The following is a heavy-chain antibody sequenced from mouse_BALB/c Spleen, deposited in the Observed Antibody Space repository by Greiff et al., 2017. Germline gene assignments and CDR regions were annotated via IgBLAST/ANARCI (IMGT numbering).Heavy chain of an antibody. J-gene: IGHJ3*01. V-gene: IGHV1S137*01. D-gene: IGHD2-2*01. CDR2: ISTYYGDA. CDR3: ASGYDGDWFAY. CDR1: GYTFTDYA. Sequence: QVHVKQSGAELVRPGVSVKISCKGSGYTFTDYAMHWVKQSHAKSLEWIGVISTYYGDASYNQKFKGKATMTVDKSSSTAYMELARLTSEDSAIYYCASGYDGDWFAYWGQGTLVTVSA.